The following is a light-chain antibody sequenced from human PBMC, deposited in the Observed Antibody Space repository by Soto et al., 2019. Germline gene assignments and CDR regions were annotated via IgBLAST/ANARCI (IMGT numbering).Light chain of an antibody. CDR2: EVS. CDR1: SSDVGSYNL. CDR3: CSYATPRL. V-gene: IGLV2-23*02. Sequence: QSVLTQPASVSGSPGQSITISCTGTSSDVGSYNLVSWYQQHPGKAPKLIIYEVSDRPSGVSHSFSGSKSGNTASLTISGLQAEDEADYYCCSYATPRLFGGGTKLTVL. J-gene: IGLJ2*01.